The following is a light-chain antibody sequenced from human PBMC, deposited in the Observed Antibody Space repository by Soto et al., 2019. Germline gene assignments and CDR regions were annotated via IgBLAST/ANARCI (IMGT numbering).Light chain of an antibody. CDR2: AAS. J-gene: IGKJ1*01. CDR3: QQSYSSPPT. V-gene: IGKV1-39*01. Sequence: DIQMTQSPSSLSASVEDRVIITCRASQSISNHLNWYQQQPGTAPKLLIFAASSLKGGVPSRFSGSRSRPDFTLPTSSLQPEDFATYYCQQSYSSPPTFGQGTKVEIK. CDR1: QSISNH.